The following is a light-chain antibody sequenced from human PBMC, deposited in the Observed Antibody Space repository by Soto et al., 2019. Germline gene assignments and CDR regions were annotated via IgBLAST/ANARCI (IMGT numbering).Light chain of an antibody. CDR1: SSDVGGYNY. Sequence: QSALTQPASVSGSPGQSITISCTGTSSDVGGYNYVSWYQQHPGKAPKLMIYDVSNRPSGVSNRFSGSKSGNTASLTISGLQAEAEADYNCSSYTSSSTLFVFGTGTKLTVL. J-gene: IGLJ1*01. CDR3: SSYTSSSTLFV. V-gene: IGLV2-14*01. CDR2: DVS.